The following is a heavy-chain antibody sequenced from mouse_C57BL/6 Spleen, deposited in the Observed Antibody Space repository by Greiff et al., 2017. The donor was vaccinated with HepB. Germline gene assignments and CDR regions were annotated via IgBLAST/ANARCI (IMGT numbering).Heavy chain of an antibody. J-gene: IGHJ4*01. CDR2: ISNGGGST. V-gene: IGHV5-12*01. Sequence: EVQLQESGGGLVQPGGSLKLSCAASGFTFSDYYMYWVRQTPEKRLEWVAYISNGGGSTYYPDTVKGRFTISRDNAKNTLYLQMSRLKSEDTAMYYCARHGGGDAMDYWGQGTSVTVSS. CDR3: ARHGGGDAMDY. CDR1: GFTFSDYY.